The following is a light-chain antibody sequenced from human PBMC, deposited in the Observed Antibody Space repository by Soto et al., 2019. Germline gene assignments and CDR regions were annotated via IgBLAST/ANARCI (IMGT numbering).Light chain of an antibody. V-gene: IGLV1-40*01. CDR1: SSNIGAGYD. CDR2: GNI. CDR3: QSYDSSLSGFYV. Sequence: QSVLTQPPSVSGAPGQRVTISCTGSSSNIGAGYDVHWYQQLPGTAPKLLIYGNINRPSGVPDRFSGSKSGTSASLAITGVQAEDEADYYCQSYDSSLSGFYVFGTGTKLTVL. J-gene: IGLJ1*01.